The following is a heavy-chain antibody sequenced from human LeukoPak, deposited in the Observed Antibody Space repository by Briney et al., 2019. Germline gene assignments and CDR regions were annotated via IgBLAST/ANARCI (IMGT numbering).Heavy chain of an antibody. CDR3: ARGYCSGTSCYMFDS. V-gene: IGHV3-21*01. CDR1: GFNFIDNS. D-gene: IGHD2-2*01. CDR2: ISSSKTYI. J-gene: IGHJ4*02. Sequence: GGSLRLSCAGSGFNFIDNSMHWVRQAPGRGLEWVSSISSSKTYIYYRDSVKGRFTISRDNAKNSLFLQICSLRVEDTAVYFCARGYCSGTSCYMFDSWGQGTRVIVSS.